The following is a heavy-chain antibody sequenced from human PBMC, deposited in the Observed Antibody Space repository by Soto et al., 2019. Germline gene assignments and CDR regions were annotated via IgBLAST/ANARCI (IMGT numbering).Heavy chain of an antibody. CDR2: IWYDGSNK. CDR1: GFTFSNYG. CDR3: ARERPTNDAFDI. J-gene: IGHJ3*02. Sequence: QVQLVESGGGVVQPGRSLRLSCAASGFTFSNYGMHWVRLAPGKGLEWVAVIWYDGSNKYYADSVKGRFTISRDNSKNTLYLQMNSLRAEDTAVYYCARERPTNDAFDIWGQGTMVTVSS. V-gene: IGHV3-33*01.